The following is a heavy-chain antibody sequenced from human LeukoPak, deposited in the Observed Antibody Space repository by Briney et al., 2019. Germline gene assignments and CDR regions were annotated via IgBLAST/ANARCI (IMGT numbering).Heavy chain of an antibody. CDR2: VSGGGVTT. Sequence: PGGSLRLSCEASGYTFSGHAMSWVRQAPGKGLEWVSTVSGGGVTTYYADSAKGRFTISRDNSKNTLYLQMNSLTAEDTAVYYCPKQSYASGWNPFDYWGQGILVTVSS. D-gene: IGHD6-19*01. V-gene: IGHV3-23*01. CDR3: PKQSYASGWNPFDY. J-gene: IGHJ4*02. CDR1: GYTFSGHA.